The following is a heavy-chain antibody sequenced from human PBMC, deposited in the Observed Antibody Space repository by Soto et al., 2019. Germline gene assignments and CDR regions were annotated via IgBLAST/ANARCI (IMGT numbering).Heavy chain of an antibody. CDR2: IYYSGST. J-gene: IGHJ5*02. CDR1: GGSISSYY. Sequence: PSETLSLTCTVSGGSISSYYWSWIRQPPGKGLEWIGYIYYSGSTNYNPSLKSRVTISVDTSKNQFSLKLSPVTAADTAVYYCARGAMVRGVTRAPYNWFDPWGQGTLVTVSS. CDR3: ARGAMVRGVTRAPYNWFDP. V-gene: IGHV4-59*01. D-gene: IGHD3-10*01.